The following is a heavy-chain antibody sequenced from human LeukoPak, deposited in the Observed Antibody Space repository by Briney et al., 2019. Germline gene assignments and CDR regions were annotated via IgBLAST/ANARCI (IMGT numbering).Heavy chain of an antibody. D-gene: IGHD1-1*01. V-gene: IGHV3-48*03. Sequence: GGSLRLSCAASGFTFSNFEMDWVRQAPGKGLERVSYISNSARTIFYADSVKGRFTISRDNAKKSLYLQMNSLRVEDTAVYYCARVYPTGYFYYMDVWGIGATVTVS. J-gene: IGHJ6*03. CDR3: ARVYPTGYFYYMDV. CDR2: ISNSARTI. CDR1: GFTFSNFE.